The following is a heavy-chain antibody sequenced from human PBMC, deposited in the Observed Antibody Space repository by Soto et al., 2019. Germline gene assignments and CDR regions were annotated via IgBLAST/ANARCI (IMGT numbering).Heavy chain of an antibody. J-gene: IGHJ6*03. Sequence: EVQVLESGGGLVQPGGSLRLSCVGSGFIFSNYAMAWVRQAPGKGLEWVSCFGGSGGTYYADSVKGRYTISRDNSKNTLYLQMNSLRVEDTAVYYCAKSQSSLYYMDVWGKGTAVTVSS. V-gene: IGHV3-23*01. CDR2: FGGSGGT. CDR1: GFIFSNYA. CDR3: AKSQSSLYYMDV.